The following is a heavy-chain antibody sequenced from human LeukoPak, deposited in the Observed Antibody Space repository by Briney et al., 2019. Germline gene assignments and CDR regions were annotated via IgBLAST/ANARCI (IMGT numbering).Heavy chain of an antibody. CDR1: GYTFVSYG. V-gene: IGHV1-18*01. CDR3: ARPNTDAAGYYFDY. J-gene: IGHJ4*02. Sequence: ASVKVSCKASGYTFVSYGVSWVRQAPGQGLGWMGWIDTYGGSTNYAQNLQGRITVTTDTSTTTVYIELRSLRFDDTAVYYCARPNTDAAGYYFDYWGQGTLVTVSS. D-gene: IGHD6-13*01. CDR2: IDTYGGST.